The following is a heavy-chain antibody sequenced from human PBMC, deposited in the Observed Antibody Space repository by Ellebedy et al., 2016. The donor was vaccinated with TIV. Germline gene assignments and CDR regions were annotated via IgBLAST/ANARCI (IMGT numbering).Heavy chain of an antibody. CDR2: INPKSGST. J-gene: IGHJ4*02. CDR1: GYTFTTYL. D-gene: IGHD2-21*01. CDR3: AKDAGGDTPGAY. V-gene: IGHV1-46*01. Sequence: ASVKDSCXTSGYTFTTYLMHWVRQAPGQGLEWMGIINPKSGSTNYAQNFRGRITMTRDTSTSTVYMEMNSLRPDDTAIYYCAKDAGGDTPGAYWGQGTLVTVSS.